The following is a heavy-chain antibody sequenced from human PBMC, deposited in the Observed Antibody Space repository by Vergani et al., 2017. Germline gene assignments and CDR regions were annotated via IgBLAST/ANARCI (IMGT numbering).Heavy chain of an antibody. CDR2: SAHTGRP. D-gene: IGHD4-11*01. J-gene: IGHJ6*03. CDR3: ARVNTETNGHLYYYYYMDV. CDR1: GGSFTSYH. Sequence: QVQLQQWGGGLLKPSETLSLTCVVNGGSFTSYHWTWIRQSPGEGLEWVGDSAHTGRPDYNPSLKIRLTMSINKSRNQFSLTFNSVTATDTAIYFCARVNTETNGHLYYYYYMDVWGQGTAVTVS. V-gene: IGHV4-34*01.